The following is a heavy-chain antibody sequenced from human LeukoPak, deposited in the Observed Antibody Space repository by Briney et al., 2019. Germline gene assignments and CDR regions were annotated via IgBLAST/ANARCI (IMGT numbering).Heavy chain of an antibody. D-gene: IGHD6-13*01. CDR1: GFTVSSNY. Sequence: GGSLRLSCAASGFTVSSNYMSWVRQAPGKGLEWVSVIYSGGSTYYADSVKGRFTISRDNSKNTLYPQMNSLRAEDTAVYYCARSSSWSRDAFDIWGQGTMVTVSS. CDR2: IYSGGST. J-gene: IGHJ3*02. V-gene: IGHV3-66*02. CDR3: ARSSSWSRDAFDI.